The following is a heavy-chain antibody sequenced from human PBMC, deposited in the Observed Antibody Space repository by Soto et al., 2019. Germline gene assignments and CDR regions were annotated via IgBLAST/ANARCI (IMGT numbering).Heavy chain of an antibody. CDR1: GFSFSGSS. Sequence: QTGGSLRLSCAASGFSFSGSSMHWVRQASGKGLEWVGRIRSGADNYATAYTASMKGRFIISRDDSKNTAYLQMNSLKTEDTAVYYCTRLSTNAPYDACDIWGQGTMVTVSS. CDR2: IRSGADNYAT. D-gene: IGHD2-8*01. J-gene: IGHJ3*02. CDR3: TRLSTNAPYDACDI. V-gene: IGHV3-73*01.